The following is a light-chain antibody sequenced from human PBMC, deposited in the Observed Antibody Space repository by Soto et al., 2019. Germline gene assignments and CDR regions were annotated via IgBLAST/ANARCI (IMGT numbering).Light chain of an antibody. CDR1: SSDVGGYNP. V-gene: IGLV2-8*01. CDR2: EVS. CDR3: SSYAGSNNLV. J-gene: IGLJ2*01. Sequence: QSVLTQPPSASGSPGQSVTIPCTGTSSDVGGYNPVSWYQQHPGKVPKLMIYEVSKRPSGVPDRFSGSKSGNTASLTVSGLQAEDEADYYCSSYAGSNNLVFGGGTKLTVL.